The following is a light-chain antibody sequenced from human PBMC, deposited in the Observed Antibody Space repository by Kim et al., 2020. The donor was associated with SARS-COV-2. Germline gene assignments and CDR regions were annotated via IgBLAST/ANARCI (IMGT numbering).Light chain of an antibody. J-gene: IGKJ2*02. CDR2: GAS. CDR1: QSVSSSY. CDR3: QQYGNSPRT. Sequence: LSPGERATLSCRASQSVSSSYLAWYQQKPGQAPRLLIYGASSRATGISDRLSGSGSGTDFTLTISRLEPEDFAVYYCQQYGNSPRTFGQGTKLEI. V-gene: IGKV3-20*01.